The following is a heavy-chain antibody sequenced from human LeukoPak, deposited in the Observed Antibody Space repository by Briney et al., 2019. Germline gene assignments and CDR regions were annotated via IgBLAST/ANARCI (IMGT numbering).Heavy chain of an antibody. Sequence: PGGSLRLSCEASGFTVSSFEINWVRQAPGKGLEWVSSISSSSSYIYYADSVKGRFTISRDNAKNSLYLQMNSLRAEDTAVYYCARVDYDFWSGYSEIYYMDVWGKGTTVTVSS. CDR2: ISSSSSYI. D-gene: IGHD3-3*01. CDR3: ARVDYDFWSGYSEIYYMDV. CDR1: GFTVSSFE. J-gene: IGHJ6*03. V-gene: IGHV3-21*01.